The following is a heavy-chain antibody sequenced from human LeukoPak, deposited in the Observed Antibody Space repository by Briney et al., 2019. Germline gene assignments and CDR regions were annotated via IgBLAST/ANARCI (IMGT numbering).Heavy chain of an antibody. CDR3: ARDNGSGRILSWWFDP. J-gene: IGHJ5*02. CDR1: GGSISSYY. V-gene: IGHV4-4*07. D-gene: IGHD3-10*01. Sequence: SDTLSLTCTVSGGSISSYYWSWIRQPAGKGLEWIGRIYTSGSTNYNPSLKSRVTMSVDTSKNQFSLKLSSVTAADTAVYYCARDNGSGRILSWWFDPWGQGTLVTASS. CDR2: IYTSGST.